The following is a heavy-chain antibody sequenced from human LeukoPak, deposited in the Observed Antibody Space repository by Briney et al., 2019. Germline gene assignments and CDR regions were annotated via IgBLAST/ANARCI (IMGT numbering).Heavy chain of an antibody. CDR2: IIPNSGGT. D-gene: IGHD2-8*01. Sequence: ASVKVSCKASGYTFTGYYMHWVRQAPGQGLEWMGWIIPNSGGTHYARKFQGRVTMTRDTSISSAYMELSSLTSDDTAVYYCARVWPCANGVCPDVFEYWGQGTLVTVSS. J-gene: IGHJ4*02. V-gene: IGHV1-2*02. CDR3: ARVWPCANGVCPDVFEY. CDR1: GYTFTGYY.